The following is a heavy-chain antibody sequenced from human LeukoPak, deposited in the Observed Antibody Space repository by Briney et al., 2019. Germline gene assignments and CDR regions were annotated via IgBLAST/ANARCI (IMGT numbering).Heavy chain of an antibody. CDR3: AKDHKGGGYSSPLGYFDY. D-gene: IGHD6-19*01. J-gene: IGHJ4*02. CDR2: IVGSGATT. V-gene: IGHV3-23*01. Sequence: GGSLRLSCAASGFSFGAHGMNWVRPAPGRGREWVSAIVGSGATTYYADSVRGRFTISRDNSKNTLYLQMNSLRAEDTAVYYCAKDHKGGGYSSPLGYFDYWGQGTLVTVSS. CDR1: GFSFGAHG.